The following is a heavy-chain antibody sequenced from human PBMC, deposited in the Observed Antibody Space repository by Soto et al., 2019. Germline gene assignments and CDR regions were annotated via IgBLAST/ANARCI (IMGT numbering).Heavy chain of an antibody. CDR2: TYWDDDK. D-gene: IGHD2-15*01. Sequence: QITLKESGPTLVKPTQTLTLTCTFSGFSLSTSGVGVGWIRQPPGKALEWLALTYWDDDKRYSPSLKSRLTITTDTSKNQVVLTMTNMDPVDTATYYCAHSTPADDAFDIWGQGTMVTVSS. V-gene: IGHV2-5*02. CDR3: AHSTPADDAFDI. J-gene: IGHJ3*02. CDR1: GFSLSTSGVG.